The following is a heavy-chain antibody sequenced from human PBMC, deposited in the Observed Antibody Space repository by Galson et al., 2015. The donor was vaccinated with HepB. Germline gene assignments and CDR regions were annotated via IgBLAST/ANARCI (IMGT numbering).Heavy chain of an antibody. CDR3: ASLTEILTGYYSPPFDY. Sequence: LSLTCAVYGGSFSGYYWSWIRQPPGKGLEWIGEINHSGSTNYNPSLKSRVTISVDTSKNQFSLKLSSVTAADTAVYYCASLTEILTGYYSPPFDYWGQGTLVTVSS. CDR1: GGSFSGYY. V-gene: IGHV4-34*01. CDR2: INHSGST. J-gene: IGHJ4*02. D-gene: IGHD3-9*01.